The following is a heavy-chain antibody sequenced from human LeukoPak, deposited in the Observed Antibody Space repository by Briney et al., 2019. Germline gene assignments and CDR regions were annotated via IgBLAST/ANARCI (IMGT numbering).Heavy chain of an antibody. CDR2: INHSGST. CDR1: GGSFSGYY. CDR3: ARRYQLLSSHNNCFDP. D-gene: IGHD2-2*01. J-gene: IGHJ5*02. V-gene: IGHV4-34*01. Sequence: SETLSLTCAVYGGSFSGYYCSWIRQPPGKGLEWIGEINHSGSTNYNPSLKSRVTISVDTSKNQFSLKLSSVTAADTAVYYCARRYQLLSSHNNCFDPWGQGTLVTVSS.